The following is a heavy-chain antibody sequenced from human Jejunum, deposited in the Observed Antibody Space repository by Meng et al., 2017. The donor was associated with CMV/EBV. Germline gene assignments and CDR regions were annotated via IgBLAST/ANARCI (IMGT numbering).Heavy chain of an antibody. CDR2: IYTSGST. D-gene: IGHD1-26*01. Sequence: QVLLPVSGPGLVKSSETLSPTCVVSAGPISGSDWSWIRQPAGKGLEWIGRIYTSGSTHSNPSLKSRLTMSVDLAKNQISLKLSSVTAADTAVYYCARESGSYYWFDPWGQGTLVTVSS. V-gene: IGHV4-4*07. J-gene: IGHJ5*02. CDR3: ARESGSYYWFDP. CDR1: AGPISGSD.